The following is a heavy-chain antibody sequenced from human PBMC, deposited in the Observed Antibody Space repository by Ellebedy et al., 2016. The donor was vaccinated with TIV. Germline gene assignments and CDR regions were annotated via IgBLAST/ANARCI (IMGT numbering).Heavy chain of an antibody. D-gene: IGHD5-18*01. CDR3: ARGLSGHNYGYNPPFDY. V-gene: IGHV4-39*07. CDR1: GGSISSSGYY. J-gene: IGHJ4*02. CDR2: IYDSGRS. Sequence: SETLSLXXTVSGGSISSSGYYWGWIRQPPGKGLEWIGSIYDSGRSHYNPSLRGRVTMSVDTSKNQFSLKLSSVTAADTAVYYCARGLSGHNYGYNPPFDYWGQGTLVTVSS.